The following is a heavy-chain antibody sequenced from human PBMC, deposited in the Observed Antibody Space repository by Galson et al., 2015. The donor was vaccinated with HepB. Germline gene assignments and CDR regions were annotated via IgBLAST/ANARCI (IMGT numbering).Heavy chain of an antibody. D-gene: IGHD6-19*01. CDR1: GFTFTTYA. J-gene: IGHJ4*02. V-gene: IGHV3-23*01. Sequence: SLRLSCAASGFTFTTYAMTWVRRAPGKGLEWVSGITGSGYNTYYADSEKGRFTISRDNSKNTLYLQMNSLRAEDTAVYYCAKDDWGRGGYRLISLGYWGQGTLVTVSS. CDR3: AKDDWGRGGYRLISLGY. CDR2: ITGSGYNT.